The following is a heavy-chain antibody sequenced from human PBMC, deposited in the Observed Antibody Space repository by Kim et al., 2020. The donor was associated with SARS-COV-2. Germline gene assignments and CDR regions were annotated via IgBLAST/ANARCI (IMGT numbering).Heavy chain of an antibody. CDR2: IYYSGST. V-gene: IGHV4-31*03. CDR3: ARARITMIVVVDAFDI. J-gene: IGHJ3*02. Sequence: SETLSLTCTVSGGSISSGGYYWSWIRQHPGKGLEWIGYIYYSGSTYYNPSLKSRVTISVDTSKNQFSLKLSSVTAADTAVYYCARARITMIVVVDAFDILGEGTRVTVSS. D-gene: IGHD3-22*01. CDR1: GGSISSGGYY.